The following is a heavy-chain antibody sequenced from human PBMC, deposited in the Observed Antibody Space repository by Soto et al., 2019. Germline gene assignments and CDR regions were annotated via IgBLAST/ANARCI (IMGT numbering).Heavy chain of an antibody. V-gene: IGHV3-30*18. Sequence: GGSLRLSCAASGFTFSSYGMHWVRQAPGKGLEWVAVISYDGSNKYYADSVKGRFTISRDNSKNTLYLQMNSLRAEDTAVYYCAKQERITMIVVVATGSGMDVWGQGTTVTVSS. CDR2: ISYDGSNK. J-gene: IGHJ6*02. CDR1: GFTFSSYG. D-gene: IGHD3-22*01. CDR3: AKQERITMIVVVATGSGMDV.